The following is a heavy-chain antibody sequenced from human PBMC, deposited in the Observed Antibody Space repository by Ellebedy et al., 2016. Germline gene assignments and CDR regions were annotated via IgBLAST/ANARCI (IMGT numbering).Heavy chain of an antibody. CDR3: AREGGDGYDHDAFDI. V-gene: IGHV1-69*04. CDR1: GGTFSSYA. Sequence: ASVKVSCKASGGTFSSYAISWVRQAPGQGLEWMGRIIPILGIANYAQKFQGRVTITADKSTSTAYMELSSLRSEDTAVYYCAREGGDGYDHDAFDIWGQGTMVTVSS. D-gene: IGHD5-24*01. CDR2: IIPILGIA. J-gene: IGHJ3*02.